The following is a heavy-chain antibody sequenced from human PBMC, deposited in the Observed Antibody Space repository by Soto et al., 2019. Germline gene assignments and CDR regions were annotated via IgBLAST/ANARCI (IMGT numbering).Heavy chain of an antibody. CDR1: GVTFSSYS. Sequence: GSLRLSCAASGVTFSSYSMNWVGQAPGKGLEWVSYISSSSSTIYYADSVKGRFTISRDNAKNSLYLQMNSLRDEDTAVYYCARVPLRFLEWLSPPINYYYGMDVWGQGTTVTVSS. CDR3: ARVPLRFLEWLSPPINYYYGMDV. V-gene: IGHV3-48*02. J-gene: IGHJ6*02. CDR2: ISSSSSTI. D-gene: IGHD3-3*01.